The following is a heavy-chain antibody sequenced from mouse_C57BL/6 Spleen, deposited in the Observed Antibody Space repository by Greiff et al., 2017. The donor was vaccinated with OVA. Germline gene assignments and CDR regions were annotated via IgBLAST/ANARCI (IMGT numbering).Heavy chain of an antibody. J-gene: IGHJ2*01. CDR1: GYTFTSYW. Sequence: QVQLQQPGAELVMPGASVKLSCKASGYTFTSYWMHWVKQRPGQGLEWIGEIDPSDSYTNYNQKFKGKSTLTVDKSSSTAYMQLSSLTSEDSAVYYCARHSSGYEPSFDYWGQGTTLTVSS. V-gene: IGHV1-69*01. CDR3: ARHSSGYEPSFDY. CDR2: IDPSDSYT. D-gene: IGHD3-2*02.